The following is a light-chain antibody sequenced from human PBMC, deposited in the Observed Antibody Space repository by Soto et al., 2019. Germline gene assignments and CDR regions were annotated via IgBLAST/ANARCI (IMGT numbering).Light chain of an antibody. V-gene: IGKV3D-20*02. J-gene: IGKJ1*01. CDR2: DAS. CDR1: QTVRNNY. Sequence: EFVLTQSPGTLSLSPGERATLSCRASQTVRNNYLAWYQQKPGQAPRLLIYDASSRATGIPDRFSGGGSGTDFTLTISSLEPEDFAVYYCHQRQSWPRTFGQGTKVDTK. CDR3: HQRQSWPRT.